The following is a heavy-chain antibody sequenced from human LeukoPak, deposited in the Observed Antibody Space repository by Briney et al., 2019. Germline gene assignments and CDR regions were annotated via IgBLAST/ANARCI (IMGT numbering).Heavy chain of an antibody. CDR2: ISYEGSNK. J-gene: IGHJ4*02. D-gene: IGHD5-12*01. Sequence: GGSLRLSCAASGFTFSSYGMHWGRQAPGKGLEWGAAISYEGSNKYYADSVKGRFTISRDNSKNPLYLQMNSLRAEDTAVYYCAKDTWLRRYFDYWGQGPLVTVSS. CDR3: AKDTWLRRYFDY. V-gene: IGHV3-30*18. CDR1: GFTFSSYG.